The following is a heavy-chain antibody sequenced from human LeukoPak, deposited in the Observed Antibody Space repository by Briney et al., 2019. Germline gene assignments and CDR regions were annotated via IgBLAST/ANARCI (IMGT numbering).Heavy chain of an antibody. CDR1: GFTFSSSW. Sequence: PGGSLRLSCAASGFTFSSSWVHWVRQAPGKGLVWVSRINPDGSGTDYADSVKGRFTISRDNAQNLYLQMNSLRAEDTAVYYCARAGYYQFDYWGQGALVTVCS. V-gene: IGHV3-74*01. CDR2: INPDGSGT. CDR3: ARAGYYQFDY. J-gene: IGHJ4*02. D-gene: IGHD2-15*01.